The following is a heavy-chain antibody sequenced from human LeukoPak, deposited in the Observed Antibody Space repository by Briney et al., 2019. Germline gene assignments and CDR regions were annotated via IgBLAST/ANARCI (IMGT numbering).Heavy chain of an antibody. CDR2: IKQDGSEK. Sequence: PGGSLRLSCAASGFTFSSYWMSWVRQAPGKGLEWVANIKQDGSEKYYVDSVKGQFTISRDNAKNSLYLQMNSLRAEDTAVYYCARESEFFGVVPWGFDPWGQGTLVTVSS. D-gene: IGHD3-3*01. V-gene: IGHV3-7*01. CDR1: GFTFSSYW. J-gene: IGHJ5*02. CDR3: ARESEFFGVVPWGFDP.